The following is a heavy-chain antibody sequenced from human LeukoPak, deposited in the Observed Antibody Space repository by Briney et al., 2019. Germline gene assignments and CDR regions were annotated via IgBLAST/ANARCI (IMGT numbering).Heavy chain of an antibody. Sequence: ASVKVSCKASGYTFTSYYMHGVRQAPGQGLEWMGIINPSGGSTSYAQKFQGRVTMTRDTSTSTVYMELSSLRSEDTAVYYCARAYDSSGYYSTFDYWGQGTLVTVSS. CDR3: ARAYDSSGYYSTFDY. J-gene: IGHJ4*02. CDR1: GYTFTSYY. V-gene: IGHV1-46*01. D-gene: IGHD3-22*01. CDR2: INPSGGST.